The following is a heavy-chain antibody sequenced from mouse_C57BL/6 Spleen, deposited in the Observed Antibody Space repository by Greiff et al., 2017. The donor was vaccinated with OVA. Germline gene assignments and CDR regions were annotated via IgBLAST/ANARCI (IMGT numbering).Heavy chain of an antibody. CDR1: GFTFSSYA. J-gene: IGHJ4*01. CDR3: ARDRGDYGSWPLCAMDY. CDR2: ISDGGSYT. Sequence: EVKLVESGGGLVKPGGSLKLSCAASGFTFSSYAMSWVRQTPEKRLEWVATISDGGSYTYYPDNVKGRFTISRDNAKNNLYLQMSHLTSEDTAMYYGARDRGDYGSWPLCAMDYWGQGTSVTVSS. D-gene: IGHD1-1*01. V-gene: IGHV5-4*03.